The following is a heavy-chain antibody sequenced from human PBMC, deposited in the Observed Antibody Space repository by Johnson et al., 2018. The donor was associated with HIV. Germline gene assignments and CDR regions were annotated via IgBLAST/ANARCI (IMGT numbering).Heavy chain of an antibody. CDR1: GFTFSSYA. Sequence: QVQLVESGGGVVQPGRSLRLSCAASGFTFSSYAMHWVRQAPGKGLEWVAVISYDGSNQYYADSVKGRFTISRDNSKNTVFLQMNSLRPEDTAMYYCAAYYGFWSGSYTAGFDIWGQGTMVTVSS. CDR2: ISYDGSNQ. V-gene: IGHV3-30*04. D-gene: IGHD3-3*01. CDR3: AAYYGFWSGSYTAGFDI. J-gene: IGHJ3*02.